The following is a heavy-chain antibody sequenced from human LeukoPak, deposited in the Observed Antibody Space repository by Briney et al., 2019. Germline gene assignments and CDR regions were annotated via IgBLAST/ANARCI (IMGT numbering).Heavy chain of an antibody. V-gene: IGHV1-58*01. CDR1: GFTFTSSA. CDR3: AADGPGHGRSGELPRDYYYYYMDV. D-gene: IGHD1-26*01. Sequence: SVKVSCKASGFTFTSSAVQWVRQARGQRLEWIGWIVVGSGNTNCAQKFQERVTITRDMSTSTAYMELSSLRSEDTAVYYCAADGPGHGRSGELPRDYYYYYMDVWGKGTTVTVSS. CDR2: IVVGSGNT. J-gene: IGHJ6*03.